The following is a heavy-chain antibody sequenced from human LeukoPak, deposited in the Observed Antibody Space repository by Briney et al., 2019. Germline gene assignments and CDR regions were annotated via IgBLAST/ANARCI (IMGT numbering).Heavy chain of an antibody. D-gene: IGHD5/OR15-5a*01. CDR1: GYTFTSYD. V-gene: IGHV1-8*03. CDR2: MNPNSGNT. Sequence: ASVKVSCKASGYTFTSYDINWVRQATGQGLEWMGWMNPNSGNTGYAQKFQGRVTITRNTSISTAYMELSSLRSEDTAVYYCARERIVSAAFDIWGQGTMVTVSS. CDR3: ARERIVSAAFDI. J-gene: IGHJ3*02.